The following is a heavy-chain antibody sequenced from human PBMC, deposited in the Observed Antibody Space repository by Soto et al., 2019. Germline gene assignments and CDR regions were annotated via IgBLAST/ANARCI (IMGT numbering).Heavy chain of an antibody. Sequence: ASVKVSCKASGYTFTSYYMHWVRQAPGQGLEWMGWISAYNGNTNYAQKLQGRVTMTTDTSTSTAYMELRSLRSDDTAVYYCARDRQAARGAFDIWGQGTMVTVSS. D-gene: IGHD6-6*01. V-gene: IGHV1-18*04. CDR2: ISAYNGNT. CDR1: GYTFTSYY. CDR3: ARDRQAARGAFDI. J-gene: IGHJ3*02.